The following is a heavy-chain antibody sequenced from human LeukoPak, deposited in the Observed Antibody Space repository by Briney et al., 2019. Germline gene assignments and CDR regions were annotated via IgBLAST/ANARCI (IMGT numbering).Heavy chain of an antibody. Sequence: ASVKVSCKASGYTFTSYYMHWVRQAPGQGLEWMGIINPSGGSTSYAQKFQGRVTMTRDTSTSTVYMELSSLRSEDTAVYYCARGGAQRWLQLAFLGYWGQGTLVTVSS. CDR3: ARGGAQRWLQLAFLGY. CDR1: GYTFTSYY. CDR2: INPSGGST. V-gene: IGHV1-46*01. J-gene: IGHJ4*02. D-gene: IGHD5-24*01.